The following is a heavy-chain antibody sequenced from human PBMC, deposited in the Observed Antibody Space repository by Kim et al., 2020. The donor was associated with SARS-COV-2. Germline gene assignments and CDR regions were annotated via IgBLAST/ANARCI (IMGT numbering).Heavy chain of an antibody. J-gene: IGHJ4*01. CDR3: SRATHLTIVTVVIQNDY. CDR1: GFTFSNAS. D-gene: IGHD3-22*01. CDR2: IKSNSDDG. V-gene: IGHV3-21*04. Sequence: GGSLRLSCAASGFTFSNASMSWVRQAPGKGLEWVACIKSNSDDGYTAYSVQVQGSISIDNAEYKMSLQMQSNRAKNTAIDYYSRATHLTIVTVVIQNDY.